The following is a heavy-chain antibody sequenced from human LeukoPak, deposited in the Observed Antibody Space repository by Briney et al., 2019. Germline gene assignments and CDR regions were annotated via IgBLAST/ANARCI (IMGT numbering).Heavy chain of an antibody. CDR2: ISWNSGSI. J-gene: IGHJ4*02. V-gene: IGHV3-9*01. Sequence: PGGSLRLSCAASGFTFDDYAMQWVRQAPGKGLEWVSGISWNSGSIGYADSVKGRFTISRDNAKNSLYLQMNSLRAEDTALYYCAKENPTVSWGQGTLVTVSS. CDR1: GFTFDDYA. D-gene: IGHD4-17*01. CDR3: AKENPTVS.